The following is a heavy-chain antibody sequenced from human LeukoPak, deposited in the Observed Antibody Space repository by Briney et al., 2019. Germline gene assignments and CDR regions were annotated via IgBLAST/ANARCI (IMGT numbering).Heavy chain of an antibody. V-gene: IGHV1-18*01. CDR2: ISAYNGNT. D-gene: IGHD3-3*01. Sequence: ASVKVSCKASGYTFTSYGISWVRQAPGQGLEWMGWISAYNGNTNYAQKLQGRVTMTTDTSTSTAYMELRSLRSDDTAVYYCARRIIQPKSNWFDPWGQGTLVTVSS. J-gene: IGHJ5*02. CDR3: ARRIIQPKSNWFDP. CDR1: GYTFTSYG.